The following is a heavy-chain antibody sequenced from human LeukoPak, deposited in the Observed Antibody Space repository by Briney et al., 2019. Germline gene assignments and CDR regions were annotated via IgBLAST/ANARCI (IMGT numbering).Heavy chain of an antibody. CDR3: ARDQGYCGGDCRDAFDI. Sequence: ASVTLSCTASGYTFTSYGISWVRQAPGQGLEWMGWISAYNGNTNYAQKLQGRVTMTTDTSTSTAYMELRSLRSDDTAVYYCARDQGYCGGDCRDAFDIWGQGTMVTVSS. CDR2: ISAYNGNT. J-gene: IGHJ3*02. V-gene: IGHV1-18*01. D-gene: IGHD2-21*02. CDR1: GYTFTSYG.